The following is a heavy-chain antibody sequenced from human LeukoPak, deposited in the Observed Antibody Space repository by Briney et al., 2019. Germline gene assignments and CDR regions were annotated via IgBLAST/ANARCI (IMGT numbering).Heavy chain of an antibody. V-gene: IGHV3-7*01. D-gene: IGHD1-1*01. CDR2: IKQDGSEK. J-gene: IGHJ4*02. CDR1: GFTFSSYW. CDR3: ARDHPGNWNQVLYFAY. Sequence: GGSLRLSCAASGFTFSSYWMSWVRQAPGKGLEWVANIKQDGSEKYYVDSVKGRFTISRDNAKNSLYLQMNSLRAEDTAVYYCARDHPGNWNQVLYFAYWGQGTLVTVSS.